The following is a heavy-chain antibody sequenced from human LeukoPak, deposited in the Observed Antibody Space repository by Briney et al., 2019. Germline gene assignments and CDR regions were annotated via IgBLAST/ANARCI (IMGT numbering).Heavy chain of an antibody. V-gene: IGHV4-34*01. Sequence: SETLFLTCAVYGGSFSDYYWSWIRQPPGKGLEWIGSIYYSGSTYYNPSLKSRVTISVDTSKNQFSLKLSSVTAADTAVYYCARHEESGWFRHFDYWGQGTLVTVSS. CDR2: IYYSGST. D-gene: IGHD6-19*01. J-gene: IGHJ4*02. CDR1: GGSFSDYY. CDR3: ARHEESGWFRHFDY.